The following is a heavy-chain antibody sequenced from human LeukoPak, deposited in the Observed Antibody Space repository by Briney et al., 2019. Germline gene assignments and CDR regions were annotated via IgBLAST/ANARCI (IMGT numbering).Heavy chain of an antibody. D-gene: IGHD3-22*01. CDR3: ARGLRITMIVVVTSFVY. V-gene: IGHV1-46*01. CDR1: GYTFTSYY. J-gene: IGHJ4*02. Sequence: GASVKVSCKASGYTFTSYYMHWVRQAPGQGLEWMGIINPSGGSTSYAQQFQGRVTMTRDTSTSTVYMELSSLRSEDTAVYYCARGLRITMIVVVTSFVYWGQGALVTVSS. CDR2: INPSGGST.